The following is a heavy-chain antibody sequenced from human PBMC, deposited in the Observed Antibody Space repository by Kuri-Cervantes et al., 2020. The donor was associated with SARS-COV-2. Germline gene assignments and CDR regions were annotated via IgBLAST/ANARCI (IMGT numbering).Heavy chain of an antibody. CDR2: IYWNDDK. CDR3: AHRGYYDSSSSLDY. Sequence: SGPTLVKPTQLLTLTCTLSGFSRGTSGVGVGWIRQPPGKALEWLALIYWNDDKRYSPSLKSRLTISKDTSKNQVVLTMTNMDPVDTATYYCAHRGYYDSSSSLDYWGQGTLVTVSS. J-gene: IGHJ4*02. V-gene: IGHV2-5*01. D-gene: IGHD3-22*01. CDR1: GFSRGTSGVG.